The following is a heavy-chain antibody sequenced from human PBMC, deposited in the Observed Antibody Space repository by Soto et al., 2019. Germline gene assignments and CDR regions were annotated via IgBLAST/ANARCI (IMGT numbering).Heavy chain of an antibody. V-gene: IGHV3-23*01. CDR1: GFTFSSYA. CDR2: ISGSGGST. J-gene: IGHJ4*02. CDR3: AKDSYGYDSSGYYPQLDY. Sequence: GGSLRLSCAASGFTFSSYAMSWVRQATGKGLEWVSAISGSGGSTYYADSVKGRFTISRDNSKNTLYLQMNSLRAEDTAVYYCAKDSYGYDSSGYYPQLDYWGQGTLVTVSS. D-gene: IGHD3-22*01.